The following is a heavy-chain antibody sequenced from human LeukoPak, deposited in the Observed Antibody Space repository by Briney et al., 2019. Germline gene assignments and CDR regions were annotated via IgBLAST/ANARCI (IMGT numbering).Heavy chain of an antibody. CDR3: ARDRYGSGTYSPFTYWFDP. J-gene: IGHJ5*02. CDR1: GGSISSYY. V-gene: IGHV4-4*07. D-gene: IGHD3-10*01. Sequence: SETLSLTCTVSGGSISSYYWSWIRQPAGKGLEWIGRIYTSGSTNYNPSLKSRVTMSVDTSKNQFSLKLNSVTAADTAVYYCARDRYGSGTYSPFTYWFDPWGQGTLVTVSS. CDR2: IYTSGST.